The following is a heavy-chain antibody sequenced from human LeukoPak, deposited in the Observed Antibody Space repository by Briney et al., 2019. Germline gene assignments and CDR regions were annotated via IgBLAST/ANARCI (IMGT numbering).Heavy chain of an antibody. CDR1: GYTFTSYG. Sequence: GASVKVSCKASGYTFTSYGISWVRQAHGQGLEWMGWISAYNGNTHYAQKLQGRVTMTTDTSTSTASMELRSLRSDDTAVYYCARGSINDILTGPLGDYWGQGTLVTVSS. CDR2: ISAYNGNT. D-gene: IGHD3-9*01. V-gene: IGHV1-18*01. CDR3: ARGSINDILTGPLGDY. J-gene: IGHJ4*02.